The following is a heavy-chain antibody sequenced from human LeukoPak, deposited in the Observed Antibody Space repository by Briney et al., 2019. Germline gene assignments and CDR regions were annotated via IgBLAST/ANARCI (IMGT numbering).Heavy chain of an antibody. CDR3: ARVRDYGGNSPYFDY. Sequence: ASVKVSCKASGYTFTGYYMHWVRQAPGQGLEWMGWINPNSGGTNYAQKFQGRVTITADESTSTAYMELSSLRSEDTAVYYCARVRDYGGNSPYFDYWGQGTLVTVSS. J-gene: IGHJ4*02. D-gene: IGHD4-23*01. V-gene: IGHV1-2*02. CDR2: INPNSGGT. CDR1: GYTFTGYY.